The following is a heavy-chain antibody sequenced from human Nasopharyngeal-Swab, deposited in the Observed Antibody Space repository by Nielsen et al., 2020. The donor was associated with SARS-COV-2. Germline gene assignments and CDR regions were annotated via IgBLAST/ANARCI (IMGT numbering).Heavy chain of an antibody. J-gene: IGHJ4*02. Sequence: GESLKISCVVSQFAFGNYWMSWVRQAPGKGPEWVANIKQDGSEKYYVDSVKGRFTTSRDNAKNSLYLQMNSLRAEDTAVYHCVTGGSYYVYWGQGTLVTVYS. V-gene: IGHV3-7*01. CDR3: VTGGSYYVY. CDR2: IKQDGSEK. D-gene: IGHD1-26*01. CDR1: QFAFGNYW.